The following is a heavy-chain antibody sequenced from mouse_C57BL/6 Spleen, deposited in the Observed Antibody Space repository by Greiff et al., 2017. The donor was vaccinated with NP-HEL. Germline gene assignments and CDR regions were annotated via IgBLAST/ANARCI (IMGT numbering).Heavy chain of an antibody. CDR2: IYPGSGNT. D-gene: IGHD1-1*01. CDR3: ARGPYYYGSSYGNFDV. CDR1: GYTFTDYY. Sequence: QVQLQQSGAELVRPGASVKLSCKASGYTFTDYYINWVKQRPGQGLEWIARIYPGSGNTYYNEKFKGKATLTAEKSSSTAYMQLSSLTSEDSAVYFCARGPYYYGSSYGNFDVWGTGTTVTVSS. J-gene: IGHJ1*03. V-gene: IGHV1-76*01.